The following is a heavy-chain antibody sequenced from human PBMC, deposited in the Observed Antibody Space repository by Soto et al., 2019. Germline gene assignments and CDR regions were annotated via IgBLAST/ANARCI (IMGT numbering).Heavy chain of an antibody. CDR1: GFTFSDYE. Sequence: VHLVESGGGLVQPGGSLRLSCAASGFTFSDYEMKWVRQAPGKGLEWVSYISLSGTTIHYEDSVKGRFTISRDNAKNSVYLQMHSLRVEDTAIYYCAREGGFDWFYPWGQGTLVTVSS. J-gene: IGHJ5*02. CDR2: ISLSGTTI. CDR3: AREGGFDWFYP. V-gene: IGHV3-48*03.